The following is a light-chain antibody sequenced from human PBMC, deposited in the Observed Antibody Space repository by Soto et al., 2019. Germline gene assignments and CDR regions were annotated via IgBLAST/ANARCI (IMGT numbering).Light chain of an antibody. J-gene: IGKJ2*01. CDR3: QQYGRSPGYT. V-gene: IGKV3-20*01. CDR1: QSVSSSY. CDR2: GAS. Sequence: EIVLTQSPGTLSLSPGERATLSCRASQSVSSSYLAWYQQKPGQAPRLLIYGASSRATGIPDRFSGSGSGTDFTLTISRLEPEDFAGYYCQQYGRSPGYTFGQGTKLAIK.